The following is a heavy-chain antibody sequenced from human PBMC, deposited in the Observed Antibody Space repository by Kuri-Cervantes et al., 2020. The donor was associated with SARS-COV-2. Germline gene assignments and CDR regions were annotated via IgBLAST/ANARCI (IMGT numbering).Heavy chain of an antibody. CDR1: GGSFSGYY. CDR3: ARTMVRLYFDY. CDR2: INHSGST. Sequence: SETLSLTCAVYGGSFSGYYWSWIRQPPGKGLEWIGEINHSGSTYYNPSLKSRVTISVDTSKNQFSLKLSSVTAADTAVYYCARTMVRLYFDYWGQGTLVTVSS. D-gene: IGHD3-10*01. J-gene: IGHJ4*02. V-gene: IGHV4-34*01.